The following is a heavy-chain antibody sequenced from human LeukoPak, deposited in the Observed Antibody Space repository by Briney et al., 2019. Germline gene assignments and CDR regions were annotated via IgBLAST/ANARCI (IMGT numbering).Heavy chain of an antibody. D-gene: IGHD6-19*01. CDR3: ARDSVAVAGGYYDY. Sequence: GGSLRLSCAASGFTFSDYYMSWIRQAPGKGLEWVAVIWYDGSNKYYADSVKGRFTISRDNFKNTLYLQMNSLRAEDTAVYCCARDSVAVAGGYYDYWGQGTLVTVSS. CDR2: IWYDGSNK. J-gene: IGHJ4*02. V-gene: IGHV3-33*08. CDR1: GFTFSDYY.